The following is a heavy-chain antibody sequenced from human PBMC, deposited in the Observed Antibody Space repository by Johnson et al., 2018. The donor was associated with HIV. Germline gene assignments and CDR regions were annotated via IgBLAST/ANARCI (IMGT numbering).Heavy chain of an antibody. D-gene: IGHD6-6*01. CDR1: GFTFSDYY. CDR2: IKQDGSEK. Sequence: EVQLVESGGGLVQPGGSLRLSCAASGFTFSDYYMSWIRQAPGKGLEWVANIKQDGSEKYYVDSVKGRFTISRDNAKNSLYLQMNSLRAEDTAVYYCARERSPGIAARDDAFDIWGQGTMVTVSS. V-gene: IGHV3-7*03. J-gene: IGHJ3*02. CDR3: ARERSPGIAARDDAFDI.